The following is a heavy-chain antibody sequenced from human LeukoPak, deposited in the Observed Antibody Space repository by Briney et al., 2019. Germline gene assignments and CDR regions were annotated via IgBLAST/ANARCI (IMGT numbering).Heavy chain of an antibody. Sequence: PGGSLRLSCAASGFTFNSYGMSWVRQAPGKGLEWVAAIGGSGGFTDYTDSVKGRFTISRDNSKNTLYLEKNSLRAEDTAVFYCAKDGRIGAAGNWGLDYWGQGTLVTVSS. D-gene: IGHD6-13*01. CDR2: IGGSGGFT. CDR1: GFTFNSYG. V-gene: IGHV3-23*01. J-gene: IGHJ4*02. CDR3: AKDGRIGAAGNWGLDY.